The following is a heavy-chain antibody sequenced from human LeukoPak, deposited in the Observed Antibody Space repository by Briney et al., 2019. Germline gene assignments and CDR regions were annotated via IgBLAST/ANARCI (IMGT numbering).Heavy chain of an antibody. CDR2: ISSSGSTI. J-gene: IGHJ4*02. CDR3: VRDGGVTGGHY. V-gene: IGHV3-48*03. CDR1: GFTFSSYE. D-gene: IGHD3-16*01. Sequence: PGGSLRLSCAASGFTFSSYEMNWVRQAPGKGLEWVSYISSSGSTIYYADSVKGRFTISRDNAKNSLYLQIHSLRAEDAAVYYCVRDGGVTGGHYWGQGTLVTVSS.